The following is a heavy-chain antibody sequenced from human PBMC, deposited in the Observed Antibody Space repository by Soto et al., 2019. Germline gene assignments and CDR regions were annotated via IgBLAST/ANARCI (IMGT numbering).Heavy chain of an antibody. D-gene: IGHD3-16*01. CDR3: GGGGDY. V-gene: IGHV3-48*03. J-gene: IGHJ4*02. CDR2: ISNSGNTI. CDR1: GFTFSTYE. Sequence: EVQLLESGGGLVQPGGSLRLSCAASGFTFSTYEMNWVRQAPGKGLEWVSHISNSGNTIYYADSVKGRFTISRDNAKNSLYLQMDSLRADDTAFYYCGGGGDYWGQGALVTVSS.